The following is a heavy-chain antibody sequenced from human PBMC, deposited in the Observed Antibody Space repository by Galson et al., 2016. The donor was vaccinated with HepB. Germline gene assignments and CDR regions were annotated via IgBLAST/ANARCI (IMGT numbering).Heavy chain of an antibody. J-gene: IGHJ5*02. CDR1: GYTFTNSW. D-gene: IGHD3-10*01. Sequence: QSGAEVTKPGESLRISCKASGYTFTNSWIHWVRQTPGKGLEWMGRIDPDNSYTDYNPSFKGHVTISSDKSVNTSFLQWSILKASDTATYYCANVPFQVGEPVTWFDPWGQGTLVTVSS. V-gene: IGHV5-10-1*01. CDR3: ANVPFQVGEPVTWFDP. CDR2: IDPDNSYT.